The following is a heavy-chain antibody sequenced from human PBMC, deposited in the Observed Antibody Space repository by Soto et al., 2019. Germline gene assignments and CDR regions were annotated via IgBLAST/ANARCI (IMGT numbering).Heavy chain of an antibody. D-gene: IGHD1-26*01. CDR1: GFTFSSYS. Sequence: EVQLVESGGGLVQPGGSLRLSCAASGFTFSSYSMNWVRQAPGKGLEWVSYISSSSSTIYYADSVKGRFTISRDNAKNSLYLQMNILRDEDTAVYYCARDGENSGSNRKMRGYFDYWGQGTLVTVSS. CDR2: ISSSSSTI. V-gene: IGHV3-48*02. CDR3: ARDGENSGSNRKMRGYFDY. J-gene: IGHJ4*02.